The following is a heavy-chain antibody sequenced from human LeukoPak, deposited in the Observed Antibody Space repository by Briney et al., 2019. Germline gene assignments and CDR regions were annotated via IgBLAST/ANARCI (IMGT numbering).Heavy chain of an antibody. V-gene: IGHV3-48*04. D-gene: IGHD6-13*01. J-gene: IGHJ4*02. CDR3: AKDHKYRIAAAGRGWYFDY. CDR2: ISSSGTPI. Sequence: PGGSLRLSCAASGFTFSSYALSWVRQATGKGLEWVSYISSSGTPIYYADSVKGRFTISRDNAKNSLYLQMNSLRAEDTAVYYCAKDHKYRIAAAGRGWYFDYWGQGTLVTVSS. CDR1: GFTFSSYA.